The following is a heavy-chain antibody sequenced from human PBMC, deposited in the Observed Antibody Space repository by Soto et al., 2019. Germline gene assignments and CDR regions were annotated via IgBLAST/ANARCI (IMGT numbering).Heavy chain of an antibody. Sequence: SETLSLTCTVSGGSISSGDYYWSWIRQPPGKGLEWIGYIYYSGSTYYNPSLKSRVTISVDTSKNQFSLKLSSVTAADTAVYYCARDTMYGSGNNDAFDIWGQGTMVTVSS. CDR2: IYYSGST. D-gene: IGHD3-10*01. J-gene: IGHJ3*02. CDR1: GGSISSGDYY. CDR3: ARDTMYGSGNNDAFDI. V-gene: IGHV4-30-4*01.